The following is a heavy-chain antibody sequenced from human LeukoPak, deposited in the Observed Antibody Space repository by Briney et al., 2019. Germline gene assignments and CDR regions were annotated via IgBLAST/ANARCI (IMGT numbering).Heavy chain of an antibody. J-gene: IGHJ3*02. CDR2: ISYEGSNK. Sequence: GGSVRLSCAASGFAFSSYGMHWVRQPPGRGLEGVAVISYEGSNKYYADSVKGRFTISRDNTKNTLYLQMNSLRAEDTAVYYCARSEAYCGGDCPRLIAFDIWGQGTMVTVSS. D-gene: IGHD2-21*02. V-gene: IGHV3-30*03. CDR1: GFAFSSYG. CDR3: ARSEAYCGGDCPRLIAFDI.